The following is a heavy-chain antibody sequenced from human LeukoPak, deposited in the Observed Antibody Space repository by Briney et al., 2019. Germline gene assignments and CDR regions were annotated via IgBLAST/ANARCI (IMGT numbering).Heavy chain of an antibody. J-gene: IGHJ4*02. D-gene: IGHD3-9*01. CDR1: GHTFTSYG. CDR3: ARDYDILTGKGYSSGPPRY. CDR2: ISAYNGNT. V-gene: IGHV1-18*01. Sequence: GASVKVSCKASGHTFTSYGISWVRQAPGQGLEWMGWISAYNGNTNYAQKLQGRVTMTTDTSTSTAYMELRSLRSDDTAVYYCARDYDILTGKGYSSGPPRYWGQGTLVTVSS.